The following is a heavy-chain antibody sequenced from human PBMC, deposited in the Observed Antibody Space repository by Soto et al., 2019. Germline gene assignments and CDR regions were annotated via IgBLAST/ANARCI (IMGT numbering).Heavy chain of an antibody. V-gene: IGHV3-53*01. CDR1: GFSVSNSH. CDR3: AKVGPYDSGSYRFRYNWFGP. D-gene: IGHD3-10*01. CDR2: IYGGGAT. J-gene: IGHJ5*02. Sequence: EVQLMESGGGLMQPGGSLRLSCAAAGFSVSNSHISWVRQAPGKGLEWVPVIYGGGATHYAVSVKGRLIISRDTSKNTVDLLKNSLRAEETAVYYCAKVGPYDSGSYRFRYNWFGPWGPGALVTLSS.